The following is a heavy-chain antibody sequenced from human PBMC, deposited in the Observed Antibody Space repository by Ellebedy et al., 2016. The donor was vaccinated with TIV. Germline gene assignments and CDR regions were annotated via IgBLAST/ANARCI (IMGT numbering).Heavy chain of an antibody. CDR1: GFTFSSYS. J-gene: IGHJ4*02. CDR3: ARVVGDNSGHYYYFDY. D-gene: IGHD3-22*01. Sequence: GESLKISXAASGFTFSSYSMNWVRQAPGKGLEFISYISGSGSTIYYADSVKGRFTISRDNAKNSLYLQMNSLRVEDTAVYYCARVVGDNSGHYYYFDYWGQGTLVTVSS. V-gene: IGHV3-48*04. CDR2: ISGSGSTI.